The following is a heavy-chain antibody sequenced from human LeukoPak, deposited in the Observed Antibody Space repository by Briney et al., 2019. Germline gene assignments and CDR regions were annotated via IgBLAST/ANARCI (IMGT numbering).Heavy chain of an antibody. J-gene: IGHJ4*02. CDR1: GFTFSSYA. V-gene: IGHV3-30-3*01. Sequence: PGGSLRLSCAASGFTFSSYAMHWVRQAPGKGLEWVAVISYDGSNKYYADSVKGRFTISRDNSKNTLYLQMNSLRAEDTALYYCAKDIMSSRLGGNVDYWGQGTLVTVSS. CDR3: AKDIMSSRLGGNVDY. CDR2: ISYDGSNK. D-gene: IGHD6-13*01.